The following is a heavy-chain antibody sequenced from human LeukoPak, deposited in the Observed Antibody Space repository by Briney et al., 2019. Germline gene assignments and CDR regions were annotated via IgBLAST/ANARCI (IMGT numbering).Heavy chain of an antibody. D-gene: IGHD6-19*01. Sequence: GESLKISCQASGYSFTNYWITRVPPVPGKGLEWMGRIEPGDSATNYGPSFQGHVIISADRSTTTAYLHFNSLEASDTALYYCARPSGWSGYDIWGQGTMVIVSS. CDR3: ARPSGWSGYDI. CDR1: GYSFTNYW. V-gene: IGHV5-10-1*01. CDR2: IEPGDSAT. J-gene: IGHJ3*02.